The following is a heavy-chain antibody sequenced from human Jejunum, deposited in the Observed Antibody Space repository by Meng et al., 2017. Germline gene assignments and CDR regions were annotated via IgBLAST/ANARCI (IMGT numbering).Heavy chain of an antibody. CDR2: VYYSGHT. D-gene: IGHD1-26*01. CDR3: ARTPLYSGSYYFDP. Sequence: QGRLQESGPGLVRPSETLSLTCTVSGDSVSSDNYYWSWIRQPSGKGLEWIGYVYYSGHTDCNPSLKSRLSISIDTSKNHFSLKLSSVTAADTAVYYCARTPLYSGSYYFDPWGQGALVTVSS. CDR1: GDSVSSDNYY. V-gene: IGHV4-61*03. J-gene: IGHJ4*02.